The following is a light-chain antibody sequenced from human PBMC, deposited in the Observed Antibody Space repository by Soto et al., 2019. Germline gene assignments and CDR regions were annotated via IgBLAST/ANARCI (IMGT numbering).Light chain of an antibody. CDR1: QSVSSN. V-gene: IGKV3-15*01. J-gene: IGKJ1*01. CDR2: GAS. Sequence: EIVMTQSPATLSVSPGERATLSCRASQSVSSNLAWYQQKPGQAPRLPIYGASTRATGIPARFSGSGSGTEFTLTISSLQSEDFAVYYCQQYNNRGTFGQGTKVDIK. CDR3: QQYNNRGT.